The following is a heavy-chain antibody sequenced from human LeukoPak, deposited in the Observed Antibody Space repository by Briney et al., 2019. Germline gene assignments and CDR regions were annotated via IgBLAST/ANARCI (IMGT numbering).Heavy chain of an antibody. Sequence: GGSLRLSCAASGFSFRDYYMSWIRQAPGKGLEWVSFISTDSVFTNYADPVKGRFTVSRDNAKNSLYLQLNSLRAEDTAVYYCARESHGTGDQWGQGTLVTVSS. V-gene: IGHV3-11*05. CDR1: GFSFRDYY. CDR3: ARESHGTGDQ. J-gene: IGHJ4*02. D-gene: IGHD3-10*01. CDR2: ISTDSVFT.